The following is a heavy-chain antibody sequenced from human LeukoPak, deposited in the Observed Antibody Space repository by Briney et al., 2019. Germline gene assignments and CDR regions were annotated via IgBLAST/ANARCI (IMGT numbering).Heavy chain of an antibody. Sequence: PETLSLTCTVSGGSISSSSYYWGWIRQPPGKGLEWIGEIYHSGSTNYNPSLKSRVTISVDKSKNQFSLKLSSVTAADTAVYYCARTGYSSSYFDYWGQGTLVTVSS. J-gene: IGHJ4*02. CDR1: GGSISSSSYY. V-gene: IGHV4-39*07. CDR2: IYHSGST. CDR3: ARTGYSSSYFDY. D-gene: IGHD6-13*01.